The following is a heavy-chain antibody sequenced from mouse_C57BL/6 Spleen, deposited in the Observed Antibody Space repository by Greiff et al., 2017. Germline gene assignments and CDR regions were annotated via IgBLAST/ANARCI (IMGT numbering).Heavy chain of an antibody. Sequence: VQLQQPGAELVMPGASVKLSCKASGYTFTSSWMHWVKQRPGQGLEWIGEIDPSDSYTNYNQKFKDKATLTVDKSSSTAYMQLSSLTSEDSAVYDCARGGNWDVGFAYWGQGTLVTVSA. V-gene: IGHV1-69*01. J-gene: IGHJ3*01. D-gene: IGHD4-1*01. CDR3: ARGGNWDVGFAY. CDR1: GYTFTSSW. CDR2: IDPSDSYT.